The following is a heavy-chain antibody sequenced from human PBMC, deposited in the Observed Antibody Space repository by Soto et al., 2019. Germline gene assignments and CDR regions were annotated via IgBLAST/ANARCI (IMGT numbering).Heavy chain of an antibody. CDR1: GYTFTSYG. Sequence: QVQLVQSGAEVKKPGASVKVSCKASGYTFTSYGISWVRQAPGQGLEWMGWISGYNGNTNYAQKLQGRVTMTTDTSTSTAYMELRSLRSDDTAVYYCASTNYYGSGSYYNPTVDYWGQGTLVTVSS. CDR2: ISGYNGNT. J-gene: IGHJ4*02. V-gene: IGHV1-18*01. D-gene: IGHD3-10*01. CDR3: ASTNYYGSGSYYNPTVDY.